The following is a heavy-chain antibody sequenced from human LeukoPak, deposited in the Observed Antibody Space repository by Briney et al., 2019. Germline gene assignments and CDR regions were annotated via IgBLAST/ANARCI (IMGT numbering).Heavy chain of an antibody. CDR2: ISDDGRNK. D-gene: IGHD3-22*01. Sequence: GGSLRLSCAASGFSFRNYGMHWVRQAPGKGLEWVAVISDDGRNKYYADSVKGRFTISRDNSKNTLYLQMNSLRAEDTAVYYCASHYDTSGYHYFDFRGQGTLVTVSS. CDR1: GFSFRNYG. V-gene: IGHV3-30*03. J-gene: IGHJ4*02. CDR3: ASHYDTSGYHYFDF.